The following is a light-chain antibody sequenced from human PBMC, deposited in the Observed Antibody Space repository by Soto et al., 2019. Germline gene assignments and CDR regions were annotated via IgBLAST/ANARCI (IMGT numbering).Light chain of an antibody. J-gene: IGKJ1*01. V-gene: IGKV3-20*01. Sequence: EIVLTQSPGTLSLSPGERATLSCRASQSVSSSYLAWYQQKPGQAPRLLIYGASSRATGIPDRFSGSGSGTDFTLTISSLQPDDFATYYCHHHYTFSWTFGQGTKVDI. CDR2: GAS. CDR3: HHHYTFSWT. CDR1: QSVSSSY.